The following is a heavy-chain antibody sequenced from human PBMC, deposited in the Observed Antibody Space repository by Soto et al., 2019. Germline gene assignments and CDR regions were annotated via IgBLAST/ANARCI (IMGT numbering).Heavy chain of an antibody. Sequence: SLGLSCTDSGFTFDDYAMSWVRQAPGKGLEWVGFISSQAFGGTTEYAASVEGRFTISTDESKTIAYLQMNSLKAADTAVYFCATVYFYDSSADYYFDYWGQGTLVTVS. CDR1: GFTFDDYA. J-gene: IGHJ4*02. CDR2: ISSQAFGGTT. CDR3: ATVYFYDSSADYYFDY. D-gene: IGHD3-22*01. V-gene: IGHV3-49*04.